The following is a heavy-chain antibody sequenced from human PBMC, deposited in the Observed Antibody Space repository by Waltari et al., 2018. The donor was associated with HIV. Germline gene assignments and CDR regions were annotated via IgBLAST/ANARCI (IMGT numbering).Heavy chain of an antibody. CDR2: VWADDWNI. CDR3: ARGGGSWLQETHYYKALDV. J-gene: IGHJ6*02. Sequence: QVQLMQSGPETRKPGASVKIPCRAVDYDLTSYGITWVRQAPGQGLEWMGWVWADDWNIDGERKFRDRVSLTTDTSTTTVFLEVRSLRIDDTATYYCARGGGSWLQETHYYKALDVWGLGTAVIVSS. V-gene: IGHV1-18*04. D-gene: IGHD3-10*01. CDR1: DYDLTSYG.